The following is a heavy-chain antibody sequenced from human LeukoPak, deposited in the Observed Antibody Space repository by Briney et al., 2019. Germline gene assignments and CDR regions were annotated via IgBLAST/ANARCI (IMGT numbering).Heavy chain of an antibody. CDR1: GYTFTGYY. D-gene: IGHD3-10*01. CDR3: ARDYGDLWFGELLFHNWFDP. V-gene: IGHV1-2*02. J-gene: IGHJ5*02. Sequence: GASVKVSCKASGYTFTGYYMHWVRQAPGQGLEWMGWINPNSGGTSYAQKFQGRVTMTRDTSISTAYMELSRLRSDDTAVYYCARDYGDLWFGELLFHNWFDPWGQGTLVTVPS. CDR2: INPNSGGT.